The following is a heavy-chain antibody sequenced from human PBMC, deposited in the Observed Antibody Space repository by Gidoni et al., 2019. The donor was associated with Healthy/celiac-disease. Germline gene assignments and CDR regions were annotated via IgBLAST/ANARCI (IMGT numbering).Heavy chain of an antibody. CDR2: IKTKTDGVTT. CDR1: GFTFSNAW. V-gene: IGHV3-15*01. J-gene: IGHJ4*02. Sequence: EVQLVESGGGLVKPGGSLRLSCAASGFTFSNAWMGWVRQAPGEGLEWVGRIKTKTDGVTTDYAAPVKGRFTISRDDSKNTVYLQMNSLKTEDTAVYYCTTVVSVTTVTTVHYWGQGTLVTVSS. CDR3: TTVVSVTTVTTVHY. D-gene: IGHD4-17*01.